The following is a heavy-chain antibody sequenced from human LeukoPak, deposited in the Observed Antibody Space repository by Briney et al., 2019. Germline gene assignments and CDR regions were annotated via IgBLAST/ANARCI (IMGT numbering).Heavy chain of an antibody. CDR3: ARGRFYYDSSGYFVDY. V-gene: IGHV3-30*03. J-gene: IGHJ4*02. D-gene: IGHD3-22*01. CDR1: GFTFSNYG. Sequence: GGSLRLSCAASGFTFSNYGMQWVRQTPDKGLEWVAVVSHDGSVKYYADSVKGRFTIPRDNSKNTLDLQMNSLRAEDTAVYYCARGRFYYDSSGYFVDYWGQGTLVTVSS. CDR2: VSHDGSVK.